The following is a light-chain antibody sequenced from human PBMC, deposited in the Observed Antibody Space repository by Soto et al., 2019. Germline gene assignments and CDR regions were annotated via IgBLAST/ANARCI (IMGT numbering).Light chain of an antibody. V-gene: IGLV2-14*01. J-gene: IGLJ1*01. Sequence: QSALPQSASMSGSPGQSITISCTGTSSDVGGYNYVSWYQQHPGKAPKLMIYEVSNRPSGVSNRFSGSKSGNTASLTISGLQAEDEDDYYCSSYTSSSTLYVFGTGTKVTVL. CDR1: SSDVGGYNY. CDR3: SSYTSSSTLYV. CDR2: EVS.